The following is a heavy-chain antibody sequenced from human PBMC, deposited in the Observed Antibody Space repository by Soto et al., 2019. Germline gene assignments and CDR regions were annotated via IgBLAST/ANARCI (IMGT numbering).Heavy chain of an antibody. CDR3: ARVVAGDYYYYGMDV. D-gene: IGHD6-19*01. V-gene: IGHV1-18*01. CDR2: ISAYNGNT. CDR1: GYTFTSYG. Sequence: GASVKVSCKACGYTFTSYGISWVRQAPGQGLEWMGWISAYNGNTNYAQKLQGRVTMTTDTSTSTAYMELRSLRSDDTAVYYCARVVAGDYYYYGMDVWGQGTTVTAP. J-gene: IGHJ6*02.